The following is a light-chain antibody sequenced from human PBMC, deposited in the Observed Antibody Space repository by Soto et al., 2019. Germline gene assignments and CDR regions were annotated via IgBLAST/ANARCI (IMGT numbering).Light chain of an antibody. CDR1: QSASNF. CDR3: QQHNQSPIT. V-gene: IGKV3D-15*01. CDR2: YIS. Sequence: ILITQSPATLSVSPGETASLSCRASQSASNFLAWYQQKNGQPPRILIYYISTRATGIPARFSGSGSGTEFTLTLNSLQPEDSEVYYCQQHNQSPITFGQGTRLEIK. J-gene: IGKJ5*01.